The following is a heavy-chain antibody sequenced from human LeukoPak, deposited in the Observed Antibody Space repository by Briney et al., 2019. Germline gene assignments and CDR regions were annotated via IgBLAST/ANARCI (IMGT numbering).Heavy chain of an antibody. V-gene: IGHV3-23*01. Sequence: PGGSLRLSCAASGFTFRNYAMNWVRQAPGKGLEWVSAISSGGGGTYYADSVKGRFTISRNNSKNTLYLQMNSLRAEDTAVYYCATGETTSGPPDRYHYFGMDAWGQGTTVTVSS. CDR1: GFTFRNYA. D-gene: IGHD6-19*01. J-gene: IGHJ6*02. CDR3: ATGETTSGPPDRYHYFGMDA. CDR2: ISSGGGGT.